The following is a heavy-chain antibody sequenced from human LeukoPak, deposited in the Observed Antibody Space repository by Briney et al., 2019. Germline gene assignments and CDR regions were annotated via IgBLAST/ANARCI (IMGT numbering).Heavy chain of an antibody. D-gene: IGHD3-22*01. CDR2: IIPIFGTA. V-gene: IGHV1-69*13. Sequence: ASVKVSCKASGGTFISYAISWVRQAPGQGLEWMGGIIPIFGTANYAQKFQGRVTITADESTSTAYMVLSSLRSEDTAVYYCARATYYYDSSGYYPSDYWGQGTLVTVSS. CDR1: GGTFISYA. J-gene: IGHJ4*02. CDR3: ARATYYYDSSGYYPSDY.